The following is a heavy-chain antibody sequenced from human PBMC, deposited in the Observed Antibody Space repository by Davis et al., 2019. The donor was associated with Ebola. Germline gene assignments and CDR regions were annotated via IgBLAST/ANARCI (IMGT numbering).Heavy chain of an antibody. Sequence: MPSETLSLTCTVSGGSIISSSSYWGWIRQPPRKGLEWIGSIYYSGITYYNPSLKSRVTISVDTSKNQFSLKLRSVTAADTAVYYCARYYSNYVENWFDPWGQGTLVTVSS. J-gene: IGHJ5*02. CDR2: IYYSGIT. CDR3: ARYYSNYVENWFDP. V-gene: IGHV4-39*01. D-gene: IGHD4-11*01. CDR1: GGSIISSSSY.